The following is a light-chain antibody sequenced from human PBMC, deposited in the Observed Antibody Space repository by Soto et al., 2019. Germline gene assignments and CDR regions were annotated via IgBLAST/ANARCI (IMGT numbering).Light chain of an antibody. CDR1: HYIGTW. J-gene: IGKJ4*01. CDR3: QQASSFPLT. CDR2: AAS. Sequence: DVQMTQSPSSVSASVGDRVTISCRASHYIGTWLAWYQQKPGKAPKLLINAASTLQSGVPSRFGCSGSGTDFTLTISILQPEDFATYSCQQASSFPLTFGGGTKVDVK. V-gene: IGKV1-12*01.